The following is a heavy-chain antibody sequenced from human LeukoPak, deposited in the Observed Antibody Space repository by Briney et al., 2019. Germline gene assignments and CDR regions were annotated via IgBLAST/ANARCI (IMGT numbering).Heavy chain of an antibody. V-gene: IGHV1-24*01. CDR2: FDPEDGET. D-gene: IGHD3-10*01. Sequence: ASVKVSCKVSGYTLTELSMHWVRQAPGKGLEWMGGFDPEDGETIYAQKFQGRVTMTEDASTDTAYMELSSLRSEDTAVYYCASMVRGVILPFDYWGQGTLVTVSS. CDR3: ASMVRGVILPFDY. J-gene: IGHJ4*02. CDR1: GYTLTELS.